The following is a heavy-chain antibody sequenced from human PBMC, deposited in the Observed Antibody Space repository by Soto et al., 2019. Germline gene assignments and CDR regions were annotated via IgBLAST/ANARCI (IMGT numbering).Heavy chain of an antibody. CDR1: GGSFSGYY. Sequence: PSETLSLTCAVYGGSFSGYYWSWIRQPPGKGLEWIGEINHSGSTNYNPSLKSRVTISVDTSKNQFSLKLSSVTAADTAVYYCARGFVYSSGWKFWESPYYFDYWGQGTLVTVSS. V-gene: IGHV4-34*01. D-gene: IGHD6-19*01. CDR3: ARGFVYSSGWKFWESPYYFDY. J-gene: IGHJ4*02. CDR2: INHSGST.